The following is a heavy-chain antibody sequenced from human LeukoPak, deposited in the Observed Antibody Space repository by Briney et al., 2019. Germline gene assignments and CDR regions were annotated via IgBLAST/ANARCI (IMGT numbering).Heavy chain of an antibody. CDR2: IHYSGTT. CDR3: ARHVYSDFAEKVDV. V-gene: IGHV4-39*01. J-gene: IGHJ6*02. Sequence: SETLSLTCTVPGGSISSSSYYWGWIRQPPGKGLEWIGSIHYSGTTYYNPSLKSRVTISVDTSKNQFSLKLSSVTAADTAVFYCARHVYSDFAEKVDVWGQGTTVTVSS. CDR1: GGSISSSSYY. D-gene: IGHD4-11*01.